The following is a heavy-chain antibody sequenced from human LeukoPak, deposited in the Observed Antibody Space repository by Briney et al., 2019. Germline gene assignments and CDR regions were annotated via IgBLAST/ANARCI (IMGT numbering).Heavy chain of an antibody. CDR1: GGSISSYY. J-gene: IGHJ6*03. CDR2: IYYSGST. Sequence: SETLSLTCTVSGGSISSYYWSWIRQPPGKGLEWIGYIYYSGSTNYSPSLKSRVTISVDTSKNQFSLKLSSVTAADTAVYYCARAQYYDFWSGFYYMDVWGKGTTVTVSS. CDR3: ARAQYYDFWSGFYYMDV. V-gene: IGHV4-59*01. D-gene: IGHD3-3*01.